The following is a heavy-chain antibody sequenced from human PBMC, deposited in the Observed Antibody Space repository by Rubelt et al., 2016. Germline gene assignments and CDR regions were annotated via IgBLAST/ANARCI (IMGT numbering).Heavy chain of an antibody. V-gene: IGHV3-7*01. CDR2: MNEDGSVK. J-gene: IGHJ4*02. Sequence: EVHLAESGGDLVQPGGSLRLACAASGFTFSDYWMTWVRHAPEKGLEWVANMNEDGSVKYYLDSVKGRFTISRDNAQNSLYLQMKTWRVEDTAVYYGVRGDQWSGDYWGRGTLVTVSS. D-gene: IGHD2-15*01. CDR3: VRGDQWSGDY. CDR1: GFTFSDYW.